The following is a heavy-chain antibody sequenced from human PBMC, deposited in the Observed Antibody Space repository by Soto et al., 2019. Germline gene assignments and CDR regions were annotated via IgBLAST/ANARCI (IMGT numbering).Heavy chain of an antibody. CDR1: GGSFSGYY. V-gene: IGHV4-34*01. Sequence: SETLSLPCAVYGGSFSGYYWSWIRQPPGKGLEWIGEINHSGSTNYNPSLKSRVTISVDTSKNQFSLKLSSVTAADTAVYYCAGGNGNIVATGSMDVWGQGTTVTVSS. CDR2: INHSGST. CDR3: AGGNGNIVATGSMDV. D-gene: IGHD5-12*01. J-gene: IGHJ6*02.